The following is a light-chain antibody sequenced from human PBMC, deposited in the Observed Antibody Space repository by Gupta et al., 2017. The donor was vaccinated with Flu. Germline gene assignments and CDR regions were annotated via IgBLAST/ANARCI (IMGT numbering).Light chain of an antibody. CDR2: AAS. V-gene: IGKV1-39*01. J-gene: IGKJ4*01. Sequence: DIQMTPSLSFLSSSVQDRVTITCRTSQSISSYLNWYQQKPGKAPNVLIYAASSLQSGVPSRFSGSGSGTDFTLTISSLQPEDFATYYCQQSYSTPPLTFGGGTKVEIK. CDR3: QQSYSTPPLT. CDR1: QSISSY.